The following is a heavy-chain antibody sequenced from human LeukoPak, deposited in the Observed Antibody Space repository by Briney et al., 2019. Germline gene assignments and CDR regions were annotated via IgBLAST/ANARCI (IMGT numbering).Heavy chain of an antibody. CDR3: ARDTGGSYYFDY. J-gene: IGHJ4*02. CDR1: GYTFTSYT. D-gene: IGHD1-26*01. V-gene: IGHV1-3*03. CDR2: INAGNGNT. Sequence: ASVKVSCKASGYTFTSYTIHWVRQAPGQRLEWMGWINAGNGNTKYSQEFQDRVTITRDTSASTAYMELSSLRSEDMAVYYCARDTGGSYYFDYWGQGTLVTVSS.